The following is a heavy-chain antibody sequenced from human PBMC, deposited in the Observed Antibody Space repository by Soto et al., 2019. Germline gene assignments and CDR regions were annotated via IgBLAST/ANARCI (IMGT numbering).Heavy chain of an antibody. Sequence: SGPTLVNPTQTLTLTCTFSGFSLSTSGMCVSWIRQPPGKALEWLALIDWDDDKYYSTSLKTRLTISKDTSKNQVVLTMTNMDPVDTATYYCARMTTVTNHDAFDIWGQGTMVTVSS. CDR2: IDWDDDK. J-gene: IGHJ3*02. CDR1: GFSLSTSGMC. CDR3: ARMTTVTNHDAFDI. D-gene: IGHD4-17*01. V-gene: IGHV2-70*01.